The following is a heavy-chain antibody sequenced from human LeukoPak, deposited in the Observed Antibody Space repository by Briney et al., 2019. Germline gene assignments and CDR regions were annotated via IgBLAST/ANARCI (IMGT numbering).Heavy chain of an antibody. V-gene: IGHV1-2*02. Sequence: ASVKVSCKASGYTFTGYFMHWVRQAPGQGLEWMGWINPNTGDTNYAQTFQGRLTMTRDMSISTAYMELSRLTSEDTAVYLCARDLNWRASIWYFDLWGRGTLVTVSS. CDR2: INPNTGDT. CDR1: GYTFTGYF. CDR3: ARDLNWRASIWYFDL. J-gene: IGHJ2*01. D-gene: IGHD3-9*01.